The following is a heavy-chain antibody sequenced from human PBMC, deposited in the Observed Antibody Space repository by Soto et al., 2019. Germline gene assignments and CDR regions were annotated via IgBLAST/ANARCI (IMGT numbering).Heavy chain of an antibody. D-gene: IGHD3-9*01. Sequence: PSETLSLTCAVYGGSFSGYYWSWIRQPPWTVLEWIGEINHSGSTNYNPSLKSRVTISVDTSKNQFSLKLSSVTAADTAVYYCARDHRTKLRYFDWLLEYFDYWGQGTLVTVSS. CDR2: INHSGST. CDR1: GGSFSGYY. V-gene: IGHV4-34*01. J-gene: IGHJ4*02. CDR3: ARDHRTKLRYFDWLLEYFDY.